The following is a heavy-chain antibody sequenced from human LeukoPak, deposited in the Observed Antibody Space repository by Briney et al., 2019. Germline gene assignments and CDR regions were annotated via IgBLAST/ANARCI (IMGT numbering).Heavy chain of an antibody. V-gene: IGHV3-9*01. J-gene: IGHJ2*01. CDR1: GFTFDDYA. CDR2: ISWNSGSI. CDR3: XXXXXXXXXXXXXXXRQKKGYFDL. Sequence: PGGSLRLSCAASGFTFDDYAMHWVRQAPGKGLEWVSGISWNSGSIAYGDSVKGRFTISRDNAKNSLYLQMNSLGADDTALYYXXXXXXXXXXXXXXXXRQKKGYFDLWGRGTLVTVSS.